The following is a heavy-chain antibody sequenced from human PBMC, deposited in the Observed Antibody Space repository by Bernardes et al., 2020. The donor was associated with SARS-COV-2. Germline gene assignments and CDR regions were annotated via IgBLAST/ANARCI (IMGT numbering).Heavy chain of an antibody. CDR1: GFTVSTND. CDR3: ARAPTECCSGDGCYSHVDYFYYGMDV. D-gene: IGHD2-15*01. V-gene: IGHV3-66*02. J-gene: IGHJ6*02. CDR2: IYSAGGT. Sequence: GGSLRLSCAASGFTVSTNDMSWVRQAPGKGLEWVSVIYSAGGTYYADSVRGRFTLSRDNSKNTVNLQMDSLRTEDTAVYYCARAPTECCSGDGCYSHVDYFYYGMDVWGQGTTVTVSS.